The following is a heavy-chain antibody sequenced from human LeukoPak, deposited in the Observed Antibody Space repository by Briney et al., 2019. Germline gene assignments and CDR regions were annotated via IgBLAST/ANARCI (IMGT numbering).Heavy chain of an antibody. J-gene: IGHJ4*02. D-gene: IGHD3-22*01. CDR2: IIPILGIA. CDR3: AREADSSGQNYFDY. V-gene: IGHV1-69*04. CDR1: GGTFSSYA. Sequence: ASVKVSCKASGGTFSSYAISWVRQAPGQGLEWMGRIIPILGIANYAQKFQDRVTITADKSTSTAYMELSSLRSEDTAVYYCAREADSSGQNYFDYWGQGTLVTVSS.